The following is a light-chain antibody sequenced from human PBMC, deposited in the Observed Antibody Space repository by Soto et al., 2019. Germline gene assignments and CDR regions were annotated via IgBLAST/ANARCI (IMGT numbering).Light chain of an antibody. CDR3: QQYNPSPALT. CDR2: GVS. V-gene: IGKV3-20*01. J-gene: IGKJ5*01. CDR1: QCGSSHY. Sequence: ETVLTLSPCTLSLPPGERACLYCRAIQCGSSHYVGWYQQEPGQPPRLLTRGVSTRATGIPARFSASGSGTGFTLTISRLETDDLAVYYFQQYNPSPALTFGQGTRLEIK.